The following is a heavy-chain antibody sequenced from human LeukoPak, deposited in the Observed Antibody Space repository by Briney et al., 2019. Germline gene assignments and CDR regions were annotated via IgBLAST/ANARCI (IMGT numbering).Heavy chain of an antibody. CDR2: INTNTGNP. CDR1: GYTFTSYA. Sequence: GASVKVSCKASGYTFTSYAMNWVRQAPGQGLEWMGWINTNTGNPTYAQGFTGRFVFSLDTSVSTAYLQISSLKAEDTAVYYCARQYSSSSSYLYYYYYMDVWGKGTTVTVSS. CDR3: ARQYSSSSSYLYYYYYMDV. V-gene: IGHV7-4-1*02. D-gene: IGHD6-6*01. J-gene: IGHJ6*03.